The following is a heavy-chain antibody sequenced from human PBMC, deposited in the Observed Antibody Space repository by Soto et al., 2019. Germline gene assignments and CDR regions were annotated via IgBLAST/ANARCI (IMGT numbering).Heavy chain of an antibody. CDR2: INPNSGGT. V-gene: IGHV1-2*02. D-gene: IGHD6-13*01. Sequence: ASVKVSCKASGYTFTGYYMHWVRQAPGQGLEWMGWINPNSGGTNYAQKFRGRVTMTRDTSISTAYMELSRLRSDDTAVYYCARAKQQLATKGMDVWGQGTTVTVSS. CDR3: ARAKQQLATKGMDV. CDR1: GYTFTGYY. J-gene: IGHJ6*02.